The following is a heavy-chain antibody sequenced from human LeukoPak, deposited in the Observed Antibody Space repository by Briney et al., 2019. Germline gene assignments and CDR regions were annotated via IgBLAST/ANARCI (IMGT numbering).Heavy chain of an antibody. D-gene: IGHD6-13*01. V-gene: IGHV1-2*02. CDR3: ARGAEGAAAGTGGFDP. CDR2: INPNSGGT. Sequence: ASVKVSCKASGYTFTSYDINWVRQATGQGLEWMGWINPNSGGTNYAQKFQGRVTMTRDTSISTAYMELSRLRSDDTAVYYCARGAEGAAAGTGGFDPWGQGTLVTVSS. CDR1: GYTFTSYD. J-gene: IGHJ5*02.